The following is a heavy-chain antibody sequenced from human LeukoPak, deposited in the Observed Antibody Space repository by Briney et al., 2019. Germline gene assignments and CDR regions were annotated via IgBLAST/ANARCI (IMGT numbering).Heavy chain of an antibody. D-gene: IGHD1-14*01. J-gene: IGHJ5*02. CDR3: AAHRGRCWFDP. Sequence: ASVKVSCKASGGTFSSYAISWVRQAPGQGLEWMGGIIPIFGTANYAQKFQGRVTITADKSTSTAYMELSSLRSEDTAVYYCAAHRGRCWFDPWGQGTLVTVSS. V-gene: IGHV1-69*06. CDR2: IIPIFGTA. CDR1: GGTFSSYA.